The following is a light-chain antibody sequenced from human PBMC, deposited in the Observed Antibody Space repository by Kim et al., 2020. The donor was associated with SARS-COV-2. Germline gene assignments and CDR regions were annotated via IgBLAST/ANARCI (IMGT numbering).Light chain of an antibody. CDR2: EVT. Sequence: PGQAVPSSCTGGSSDSSAYEKVTWYQQRPGKAPKLLISEVTKRSSGVPDRFSGSKSGNTASLTVSGLQVEDEADYYCCSYARTSYVFGTGTKVTVL. J-gene: IGLJ1*01. CDR3: CSYARTSYV. CDR1: SSDSSAYEK. V-gene: IGLV2-8*01.